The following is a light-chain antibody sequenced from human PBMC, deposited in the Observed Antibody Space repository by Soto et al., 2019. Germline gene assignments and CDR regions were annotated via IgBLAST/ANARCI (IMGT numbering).Light chain of an antibody. CDR1: QNINNY. Sequence: DIQMTQSPSSLSASVGDRVTITCRASQNINNYLNWYQQKPGKAPKLLIYGASSLQTGVPSRFSGSGSGTDFTLTVDSLQSEDFATYYCQQSHSSPPTFGGGTKVEIK. J-gene: IGKJ4*01. V-gene: IGKV1-39*01. CDR3: QQSHSSPPT. CDR2: GAS.